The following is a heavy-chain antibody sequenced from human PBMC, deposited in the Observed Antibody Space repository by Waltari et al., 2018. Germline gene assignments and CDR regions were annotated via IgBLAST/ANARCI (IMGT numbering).Heavy chain of an antibody. CDR1: VTSLDSGSSS. Sequence: QVQLQESGPGLVKPSQTLSLTCTGPVTSLDSGSSSWTWTRPPAGKGLEWIGRIYPTSSTDYNPSLKSRVSISVDTSRNQFSLELRSVTAADTAVYYCASDRPGSGSRDFFDVWGQGTMVIVSS. CDR2: IYPTSST. D-gene: IGHD3-10*01. V-gene: IGHV4-61*02. J-gene: IGHJ3*01. CDR3: ASDRPGSGSRDFFDV.